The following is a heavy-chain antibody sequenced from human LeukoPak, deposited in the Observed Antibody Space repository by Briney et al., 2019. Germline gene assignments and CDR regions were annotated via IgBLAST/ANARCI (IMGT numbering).Heavy chain of an antibody. Sequence: PSETLSLTCTVSGGSISSYYWSWIRQPPGKGLEWIGYIYYSGSTNYNPSLKSRATISVDTSKNQFSLKLSSVTAADTAVYYCARDSPFMNDAIDYWGQGTLVTVSS. CDR3: ARDSPFMNDAIDY. V-gene: IGHV4-59*01. CDR1: GGSISSYY. D-gene: IGHD1-1*01. J-gene: IGHJ4*02. CDR2: IYYSGST.